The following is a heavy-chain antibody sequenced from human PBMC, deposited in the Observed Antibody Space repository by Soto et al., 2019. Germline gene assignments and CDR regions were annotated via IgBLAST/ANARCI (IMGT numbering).Heavy chain of an antibody. V-gene: IGHV4-39*01. CDR2: IYYSGST. CDR1: GGSISSSSYY. D-gene: IGHD2-2*01. CDR3: ARHFLRSGPYCISTSCSSGFDY. J-gene: IGHJ4*02. Sequence: QLQLQESGPGPVKPSETLSLTCTVSGGSISSSSYYWGWIRQPPGKGLEWIGSIYYSGSTYYNPSLKSRVTISVDTSKNQFSLKLSSVTAADTAVYYCARHFLRSGPYCISTSCSSGFDYWGQGTLVTVSS.